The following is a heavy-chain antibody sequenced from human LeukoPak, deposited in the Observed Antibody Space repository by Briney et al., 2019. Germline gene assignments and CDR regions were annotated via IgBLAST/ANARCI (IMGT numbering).Heavy chain of an antibody. V-gene: IGHV1-69*05. Sequence: SVKVSCKASGGTFSSYAISWVRQAPGQGLEWMGGIIPIFGTANYAQKFQGRVTITTDESTSTAYMELSSLRSEDTAVYYCASTDTAMVTSYYYYYMDVWGKGTTVTVSS. CDR3: ASTDTAMVTSYYYYYMDV. CDR2: IIPIFGTA. D-gene: IGHD5-18*01. CDR1: GGTFSSYA. J-gene: IGHJ6*03.